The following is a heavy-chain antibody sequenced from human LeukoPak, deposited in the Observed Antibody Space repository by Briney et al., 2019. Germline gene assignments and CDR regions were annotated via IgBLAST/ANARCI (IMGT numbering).Heavy chain of an antibody. Sequence: GSLRLSCAVSGFVFKNYWMSWVRQAPGKGLEWLANINYDGSQKYHVDSVEGRFTISRDNAKNSLYLQMNSLRVEDTAVYYCGKSEVTIPDSHWGQGTPVTVSS. CDR1: GFVFKNYW. V-gene: IGHV3-7*01. J-gene: IGHJ4*01. D-gene: IGHD2-21*02. CDR2: INYDGSQK. CDR3: GKSEVTIPDSH.